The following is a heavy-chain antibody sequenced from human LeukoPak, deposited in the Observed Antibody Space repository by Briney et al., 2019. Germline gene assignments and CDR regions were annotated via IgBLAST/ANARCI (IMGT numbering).Heavy chain of an antibody. Sequence: ASVKVSFKASGYTFTNHGITWVRQAPGQGLEWMGWISAYNGDTKYAQKLQGRVTMTTDTSTNTAYMELRSLRSDDTAVYYCARDPSDSSGFHPHSDYWGQGTLVTVSS. J-gene: IGHJ4*02. CDR1: GYTFTNHG. CDR2: ISAYNGDT. V-gene: IGHV1-18*01. D-gene: IGHD3-22*01. CDR3: ARDPSDSSGFHPHSDY.